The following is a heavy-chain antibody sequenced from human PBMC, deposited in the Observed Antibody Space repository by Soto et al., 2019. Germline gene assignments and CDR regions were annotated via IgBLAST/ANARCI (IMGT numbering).Heavy chain of an antibody. Sequence: HPGGSLRLSCAASGFTFSSYGMHWVRQAPGKGLEWVAVIWYDGSNKYYADSVKGRFTISRDNSKNTLYLQMNSLRAEDTAVYYCARAWYYDFWTDAFDIWGQGTMVTVSS. D-gene: IGHD3-3*01. CDR1: GFTFSSYG. CDR2: IWYDGSNK. J-gene: IGHJ3*02. CDR3: ARAWYYDFWTDAFDI. V-gene: IGHV3-33*01.